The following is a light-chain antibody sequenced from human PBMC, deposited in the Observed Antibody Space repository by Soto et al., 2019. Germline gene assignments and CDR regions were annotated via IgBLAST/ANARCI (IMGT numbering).Light chain of an antibody. Sequence: QSALAQPPSASGSPGQSVTISCTGTSSDVGGYNYVSWYQQHPGKAPKLMIFGVSKRPSGVPDRFSGSKSDNTASLTVSGLQAEDEADYYCSSYAGSYSFGVFGTGTKVTVL. V-gene: IGLV2-8*01. J-gene: IGLJ1*01. CDR3: SSYAGSYSFGV. CDR1: SSDVGGYNY. CDR2: GVS.